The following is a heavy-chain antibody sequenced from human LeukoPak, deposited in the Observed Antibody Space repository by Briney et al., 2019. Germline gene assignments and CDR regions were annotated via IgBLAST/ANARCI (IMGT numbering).Heavy chain of an antibody. V-gene: IGHV4-39*01. CDR2: IYYSGSA. J-gene: IGHJ5*02. CDR1: GGSIRTSAYY. D-gene: IGHD2-2*01. Sequence: SETLSLTCTVSGGSIRTSAYYWGWIRQTPGKGLEWIGSIYYSGSAYYNPSLKSRVTISVDTSKNQFSLKLSSVTAADTAVYYCARLVTDIIPAASGHWFDPWGQGTLVTVSS. CDR3: ARLVTDIIPAASGHWFDP.